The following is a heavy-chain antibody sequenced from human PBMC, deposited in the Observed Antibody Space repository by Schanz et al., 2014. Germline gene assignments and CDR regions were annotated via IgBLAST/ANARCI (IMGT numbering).Heavy chain of an antibody. Sequence: QVQLQESGPGLVKPSQTLSLTCTVSGGSVSSGGDYWSWIRQHPGKGLEWIGFISYSGSTYYNPSLKSRVTITVDTTKNQCSLNLSSASAADTAVYYCARDRGHGDLPGDIWGQGTMVTVSS. J-gene: IGHJ3*02. CDR1: GGSVSSGGDY. CDR3: ARDRGHGDLPGDI. D-gene: IGHD4-17*01. V-gene: IGHV4-31*03. CDR2: ISYSGST.